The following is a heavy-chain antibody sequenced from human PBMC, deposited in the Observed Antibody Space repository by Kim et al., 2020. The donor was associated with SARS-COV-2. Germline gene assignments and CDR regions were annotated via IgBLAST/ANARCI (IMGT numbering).Heavy chain of an antibody. V-gene: IGHV3-33*01. CDR3: AREGVVPAAYGMDV. CDR2: IWYDGSNK. CDR1: GFTFSSYG. J-gene: IGHJ6*02. Sequence: GGSLRLSCAASGFTFSSYGMHWVRQAPGKGLEWVAVIWYDGSNKYYADSVKGRFTISRDNSKNTLYLQMNSLRAEDTAVYYCAREGVVPAAYGMDVWGQGTTVTVSS. D-gene: IGHD2-2*01.